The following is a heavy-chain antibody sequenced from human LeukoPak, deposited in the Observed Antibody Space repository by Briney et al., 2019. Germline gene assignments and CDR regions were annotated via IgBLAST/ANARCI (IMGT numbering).Heavy chain of an antibody. D-gene: IGHD1-1*01. V-gene: IGHV5-51*01. CDR1: GDTFNNDW. Sequence: PGESLKISCKGSGDTFNNDWIAWVRQIPGKGLEWMGIVYPDAPKTKYNPSFQGQVTISADKSTTTAYLQWSSLRASDTAIYYCARQMGGMTSVNWFDPWGQGTLVTVSS. CDR3: ARQMGGMTSVNWFDP. CDR2: VYPDAPKT. J-gene: IGHJ5*02.